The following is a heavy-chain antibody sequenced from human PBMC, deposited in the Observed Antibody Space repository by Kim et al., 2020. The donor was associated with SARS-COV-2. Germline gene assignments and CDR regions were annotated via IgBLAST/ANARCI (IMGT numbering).Heavy chain of an antibody. V-gene: IGHV1-69*01. J-gene: IGHJ4*02. CDR3: ARDKRIYYDSSGYAY. Sequence: QKFQGRVTITADESTNTAYMELSSLRSEDTAVYYCARDKRIYYDSSGYAYWGQGTLVTVSS. D-gene: IGHD3-22*01.